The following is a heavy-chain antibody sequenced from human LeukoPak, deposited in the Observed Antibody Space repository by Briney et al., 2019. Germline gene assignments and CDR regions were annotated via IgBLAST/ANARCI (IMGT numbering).Heavy chain of an antibody. CDR1: GFSFSTYA. Sequence: PGGSLRLSCSASGFSFSTYAMHWVRQAPGKGLEYVSTINNNGRSTYYVDSVKGRFTISRDNSKNTLYLQMSSLRLEDTAVYYCVKGSIAAAGDILSSSFDYWGQGTLVTVSS. J-gene: IGHJ4*02. CDR3: VKGSIAAAGDILSSSFDY. D-gene: IGHD6-13*01. V-gene: IGHV3-64D*06. CDR2: INNNGRST.